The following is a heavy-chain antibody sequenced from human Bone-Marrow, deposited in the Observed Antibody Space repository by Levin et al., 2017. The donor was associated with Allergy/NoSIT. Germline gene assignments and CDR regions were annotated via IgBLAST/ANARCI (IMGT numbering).Heavy chain of an antibody. CDR1: GFAFNSFS. Sequence: GGSLRLSCIATGFAFNSFSMAWVRQSPGRGLEWISAITGAGFGTYYADSVRGRFTISRDNSKNTLYLQMDSLRAEDTALYYCARDGVYCSGGTCYTYWLDPWGQGTLVTVSS. CDR2: ITGAGFGT. CDR3: ARDGVYCSGGTCYTYWLDP. V-gene: IGHV3-23*01. J-gene: IGHJ5*02. D-gene: IGHD2-15*01.